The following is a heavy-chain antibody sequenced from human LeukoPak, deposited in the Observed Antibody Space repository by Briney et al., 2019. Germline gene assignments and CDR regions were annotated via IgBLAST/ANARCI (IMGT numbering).Heavy chain of an antibody. J-gene: IGHJ4*02. Sequence: PGGSLRLSCAASGFTFSRHGMHWVRQAPGKGLEGVAIIWYDGSNKYCADSVKGRFTISRDNSKNTLYLQMNSLRAEDTAVYYCARGPVVGATTILDYWGQGTLVTVSS. CDR1: GFTFSRHG. CDR2: IWYDGSNK. V-gene: IGHV3-33*01. CDR3: ARGPVVGATTILDY. D-gene: IGHD1-26*01.